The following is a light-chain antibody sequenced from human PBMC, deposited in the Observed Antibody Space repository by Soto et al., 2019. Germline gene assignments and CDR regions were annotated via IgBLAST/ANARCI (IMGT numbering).Light chain of an antibody. CDR2: GNS. CDR1: SSNIGAGYD. CDR3: QSYDSSLSGSVV. J-gene: IGLJ2*01. V-gene: IGLV1-40*01. Sequence: QSVLTQPPSVSGDPGQRVTISCTGSSSNIGAGYDVHWYQQLPGTAPKLLIYGNSNRPSGVPDRCSGSKSGTSASLAITGLQAEDEADYYCQSYDSSLSGSVVFGGGTKLTVL.